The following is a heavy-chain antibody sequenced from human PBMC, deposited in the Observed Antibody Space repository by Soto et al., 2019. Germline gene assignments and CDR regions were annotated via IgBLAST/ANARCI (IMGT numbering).Heavy chain of an antibody. CDR1: GFIFSNYW. J-gene: IGHJ4*02. V-gene: IGHV3-74*01. Sequence: EVQLVESGGGLVQPGGSLRLSCAGSGFIFSNYWMHWVRQAPGKGLEWVARIDHDGPTDYADSVRGRFTISRGNAENTLYLQMNSLRPEDTAVYYCVRDSHGDYWGQGTLVTVSS. CDR3: VRDSHGDY. CDR2: IDHDGPT.